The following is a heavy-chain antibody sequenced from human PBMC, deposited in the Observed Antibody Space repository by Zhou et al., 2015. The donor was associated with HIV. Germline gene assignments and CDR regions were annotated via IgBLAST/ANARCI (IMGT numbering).Heavy chain of an antibody. V-gene: IGHV1-69*08. Sequence: QVQLVQSGAEVKKPGSSVKVSCKASGGTFSSYTISWVRQAPGQGLEWMGRIIPILGIANYAQKFQGRVTITADKSTSTAYMELSSLRSEDTAVYYCAREGDHCSSTSCYGTIFPNWFDPWGQGTLVTVSS. J-gene: IGHJ5*02. CDR3: AREGDHCSSTSCYGTIFPNWFDP. CDR1: GGTFSSYT. D-gene: IGHD2-2*01. CDR2: IIPILGIA.